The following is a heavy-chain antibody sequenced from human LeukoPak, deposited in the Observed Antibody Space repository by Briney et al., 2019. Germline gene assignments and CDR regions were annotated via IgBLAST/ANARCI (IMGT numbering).Heavy chain of an antibody. CDR2: ISYDGSNK. CDR1: GFTFSSYA. D-gene: IGHD5-12*01. Sequence: PGRSLRLSCAASGFTFSSYAMHWVRQAPGKGLEWVAVISYDGSNKYYADSVKGRFTISRDNSKNTLYLQMNSLRAEDTAVYYCAKMGHRSKKWPFDYWGQGTLVTVSS. V-gene: IGHV3-30-3*01. J-gene: IGHJ4*02. CDR3: AKMGHRSKKWPFDY.